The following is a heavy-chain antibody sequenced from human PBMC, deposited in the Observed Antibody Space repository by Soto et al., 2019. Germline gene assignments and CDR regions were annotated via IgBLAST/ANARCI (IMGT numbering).Heavy chain of an antibody. Sequence: ASVKVSCKASGYTFTGYYMHWVRQAPGQGLEWMGWINPNSGGTNYAQKFQGWVTMTRDTSISTAYMELSRLRSDDTAVYYCARDGTAQTYYYDSSGQAAFDIWGQGTMVTVS. CDR3: ARDGTAQTYYYDSSGQAAFDI. CDR1: GYTFTGYY. D-gene: IGHD3-22*01. CDR2: INPNSGGT. V-gene: IGHV1-2*04. J-gene: IGHJ3*02.